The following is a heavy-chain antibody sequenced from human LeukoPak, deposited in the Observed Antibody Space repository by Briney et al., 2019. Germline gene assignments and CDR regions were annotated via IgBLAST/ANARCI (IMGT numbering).Heavy chain of an antibody. Sequence: GESLKISCKGSGYTFTKYWIGWVRQMPGKGLEWMGIMYPGDSDTRYNPSFKGQVTISADTSISTAYLQWSSLKASDTAMYYCARRNCSSTSCYAVFDYWGQGTLVTVSS. D-gene: IGHD2-2*01. J-gene: IGHJ4*02. CDR1: GYTFTKYW. CDR2: MYPGDSDT. CDR3: ARRNCSSTSCYAVFDY. V-gene: IGHV5-51*01.